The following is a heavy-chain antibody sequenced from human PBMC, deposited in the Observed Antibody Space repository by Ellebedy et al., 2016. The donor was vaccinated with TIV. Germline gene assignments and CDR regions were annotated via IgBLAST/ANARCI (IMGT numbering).Heavy chain of an antibody. J-gene: IGHJ4*02. Sequence: SETLSLXXTVSGGSISAYDWSWIRQPPGKGLEWIGEINHSGSTNYNPSLKSRVTISVDTSKNQFSLKLSSVTAADTAVYYCARDILERSGIAAAGVFDYWGQGTLVTVSS. CDR3: ARDILERSGIAAAGVFDY. V-gene: IGHV4-34*01. D-gene: IGHD6-13*01. CDR1: GGSISAYD. CDR2: INHSGST.